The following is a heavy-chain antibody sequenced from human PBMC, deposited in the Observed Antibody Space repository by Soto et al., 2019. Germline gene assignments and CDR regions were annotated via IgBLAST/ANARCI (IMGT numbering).Heavy chain of an antibody. D-gene: IGHD4-17*01. V-gene: IGHV4-39*01. CDR1: GVSISSTTYY. J-gene: IGHJ4*02. Sequence: SETLSLTCTVSGVSISSTTYYWGWIRQPPGKGLEWIGTIYYSGSTYYSPSLKSRVTISVDTSKNQFSLKLNSVTAADTAVYYCARPTVTKGSYYFDYWGRGTLVTVSS. CDR3: ARPTVTKGSYYFDY. CDR2: IYYSGST.